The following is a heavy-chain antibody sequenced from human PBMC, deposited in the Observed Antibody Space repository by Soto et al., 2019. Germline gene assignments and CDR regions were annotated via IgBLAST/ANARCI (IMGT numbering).Heavy chain of an antibody. D-gene: IGHD2-15*01. CDR1: GGSFSGYY. Sequence: QVQLQQWGAGLLKPSETLSLTCAVYGGSFSGYYWSWIRQPPGKGLEWIGEINHSGSTNYNPSLKSRVTISVDTSKNQFSLKLSSVTAADTAVYYCAREGWPTHYYYGMDVWGQGTTVTVSS. J-gene: IGHJ6*02. CDR2: INHSGST. V-gene: IGHV4-34*01. CDR3: AREGWPTHYYYGMDV.